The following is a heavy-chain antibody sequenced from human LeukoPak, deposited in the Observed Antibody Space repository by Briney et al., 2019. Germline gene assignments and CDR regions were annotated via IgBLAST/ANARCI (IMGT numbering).Heavy chain of an antibody. Sequence: SETLSLTCTVSGGSISNYFWSWIRQPPGKGLECIGYIYYSDSTNYNPSLKSRVTVSVDTSKNQFSLKLSSVTPADTAVYYCARFPGSAEYRHYYYMDVWGKGTTVTVSS. D-gene: IGHD2-15*01. CDR3: ARFPGSAEYRHYYYMDV. J-gene: IGHJ6*03. CDR1: GGSISNYF. CDR2: IYYSDST. V-gene: IGHV4-59*01.